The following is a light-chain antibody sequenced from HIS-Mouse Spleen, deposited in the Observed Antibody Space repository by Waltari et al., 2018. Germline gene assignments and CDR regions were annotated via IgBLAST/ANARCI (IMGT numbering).Light chain of an antibody. V-gene: IGLV3-10*01. CDR1: ALPKKY. CDR3: YSTDSSGNHRV. J-gene: IGLJ2*01. CDR2: EDS. Sequence: SYELTQPPSVSVSPGQTARITCPGDALPKKYAYWYQQKSGQAPVLVIYEDSKRPSGYPARFSGSSSGTMATWTISGAQVEDEADYYCYSTDSSGNHRVFGGGTKLTVL.